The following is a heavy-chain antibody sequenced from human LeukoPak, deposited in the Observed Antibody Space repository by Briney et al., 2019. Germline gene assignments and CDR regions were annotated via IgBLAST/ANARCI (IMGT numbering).Heavy chain of an antibody. Sequence: GGSLRLSCTASGFTFCDYAMTWVRQAPGKGLEWVGFIRSKAYGGTTEYAASVKGRFTISRDDSKSIAYLQMNSLKTEDTAVYYCTRDQTPYYWGQGTLVTVSS. CDR2: IRSKAYGGTT. V-gene: IGHV3-49*04. CDR3: TRDQTPYY. J-gene: IGHJ4*02. CDR1: GFTFCDYA.